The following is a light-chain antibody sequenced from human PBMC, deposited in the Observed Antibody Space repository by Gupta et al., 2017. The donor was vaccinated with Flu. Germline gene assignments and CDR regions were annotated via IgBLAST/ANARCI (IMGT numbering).Light chain of an antibody. Sequence: SVLTPPPSASATPGPRVTVSCSGSNSNIGINYVYWYQQLPGTAPKLLVDRNNQRPSGVPDRFSGSKAGTSASLAISGLRAEDEADYYCATWDDSLSGRVFGGGTKLTVL. J-gene: IGLJ3*02. V-gene: IGLV1-47*01. CDR1: NSNIGINY. CDR2: RNN. CDR3: ATWDDSLSGRV.